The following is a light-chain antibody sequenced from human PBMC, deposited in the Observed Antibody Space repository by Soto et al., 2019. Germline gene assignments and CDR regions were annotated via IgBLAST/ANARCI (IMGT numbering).Light chain of an antibody. CDR2: DAS. V-gene: IGKV3-11*01. Sequence: EILLTQSPATLSLSPGERATLSCRASQSVSRDLAWYQQKPGQAPRLLIYDASNRDTGIPARFSGSGSGTDFTLTIRSLEPEDFAVYYCQQRRNWPLTFGGGTKVEIK. J-gene: IGKJ4*01. CDR3: QQRRNWPLT. CDR1: QSVSRD.